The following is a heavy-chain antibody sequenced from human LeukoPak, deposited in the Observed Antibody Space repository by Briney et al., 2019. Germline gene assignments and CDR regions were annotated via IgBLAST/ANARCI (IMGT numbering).Heavy chain of an antibody. D-gene: IGHD2-21*02. CDR2: IYSGGST. CDR3: ARDVTYFDY. Sequence: GGSLRLSCAASGFTVSSNYMSSVRQAPGKGLQWVSAIYSGGSTYYADSVKGRFTVTRDNSKNTLYLQMNRLRAEDTAVYYCARDVTYFDYWGQGTLVTVSS. CDR1: GFTVSSNY. J-gene: IGHJ4*02. V-gene: IGHV3-53*01.